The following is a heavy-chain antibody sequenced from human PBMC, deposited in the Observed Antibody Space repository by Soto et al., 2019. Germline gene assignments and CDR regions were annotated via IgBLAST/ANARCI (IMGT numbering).Heavy chain of an antibody. J-gene: IGHJ6*03. CDR2: MNPNSGNT. CDR3: ARIYSVVVPAARGYYYYYMDV. V-gene: IGHV1-8*01. CDR1: GYTFTSYD. Sequence: ASVKVSCKASGYTFTSYDINWVRQATGQGLEWIGWMNPNSGNTGYAQKFQGRVTMTRNTSISTAYMELSSLRSEDTAVYYCARIYSVVVPAARGYYYYYMDVWGKGTTVTVSS. D-gene: IGHD2-2*01.